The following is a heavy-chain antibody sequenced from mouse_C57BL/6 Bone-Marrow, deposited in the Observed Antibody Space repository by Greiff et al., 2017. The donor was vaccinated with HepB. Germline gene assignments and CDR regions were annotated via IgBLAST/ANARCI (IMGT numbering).Heavy chain of an antibody. D-gene: IGHD5-5*01. CDR1: GYTFTSYT. V-gene: IGHV1-4*01. J-gene: IGHJ2*01. CDR3: STFLHYFDY. CDR2: INPSSGYT. Sequence: VQLQQSGAELARPGASVKMSCKASGYTFTSYTMHWVKQGPGQGLEWIGYINPSSGYTKYNQKFKDKATLTADKSSSTAYMQLRSLTSEDSAVYYCSTFLHYFDYWGQGTTLTVSS.